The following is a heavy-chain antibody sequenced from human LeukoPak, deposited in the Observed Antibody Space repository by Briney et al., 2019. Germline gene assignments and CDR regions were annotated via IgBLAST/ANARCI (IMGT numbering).Heavy chain of an antibody. CDR2: ITSSSTYI. J-gene: IGHJ6*03. V-gene: IGHV3-21*01. D-gene: IGHD1-26*01. CDR1: GFTFSSYE. Sequence: NPGGSLRLSCAASGFTFSSYEMNWVRQAPGKGLEWVSSITSSSTYIYYADSVRGRFTISRDNAKNSLYLQMNSLRAEDTAVYFCARDPYSGNYGAYYYYYMDVWGKGTTVTISS. CDR3: ARDPYSGNYGAYYYYYMDV.